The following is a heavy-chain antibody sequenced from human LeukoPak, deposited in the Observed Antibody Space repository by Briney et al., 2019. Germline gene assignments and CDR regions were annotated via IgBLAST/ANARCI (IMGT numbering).Heavy chain of an antibody. CDR2: VYFTGST. CDR1: GVSLSNYY. CDR3: ARWRSSAHYWDS. Sequence: SETLSLTCTVSGVSLSNYYWNWIRQPPGKALEWIGYVYFTGSTNYNPSLKSRVTLSIDTSKSQLSLKLSSVTAADMAVYYCARWRSSAHYWDSWGQGTLVTVSS. V-gene: IGHV4-59*01. J-gene: IGHJ4*02. D-gene: IGHD3-22*01.